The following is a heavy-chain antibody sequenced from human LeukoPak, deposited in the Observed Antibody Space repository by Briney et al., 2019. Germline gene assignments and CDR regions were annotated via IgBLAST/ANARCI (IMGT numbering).Heavy chain of an antibody. D-gene: IGHD3-10*01. Sequence: PGGSLRLSCAASGFTVSSNYMSWVRQAPGKGLEWVSVIYSGGSTYYADSVKGRFTISRDNSKNTLYLRMNSLRAEDTAVYYCARDSGVRGVSPAFDDWGQGTLVTVSS. CDR3: ARDSGVRGVSPAFDD. J-gene: IGHJ4*02. CDR2: IYSGGST. V-gene: IGHV3-53*01. CDR1: GFTVSSNY.